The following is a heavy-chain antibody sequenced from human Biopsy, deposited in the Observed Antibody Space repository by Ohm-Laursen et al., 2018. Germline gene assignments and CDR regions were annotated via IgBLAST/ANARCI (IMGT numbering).Heavy chain of an antibody. Sequence: GSSVKVSCKASGYIFTNYYLHWVRQAPGQGLEWMGWINPNSGDTNYAQKFQGRVTMTRDTPISTAYMELRRVRSDDTAMYYCARGESFGRTFDYWGQGTTVTVSS. CDR2: INPNSGDT. V-gene: IGHV1-2*02. D-gene: IGHD1-26*01. J-gene: IGHJ4*03. CDR1: GYIFTNYY. CDR3: ARGESFGRTFDY.